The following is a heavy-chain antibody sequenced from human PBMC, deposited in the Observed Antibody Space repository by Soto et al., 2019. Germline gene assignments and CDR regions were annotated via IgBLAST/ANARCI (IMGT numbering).Heavy chain of an antibody. D-gene: IGHD6-13*01. J-gene: IGHJ6*02. V-gene: IGHV1-18*01. CDR1: GYTYTSYG. CDR3: ARDSSWYLDYYYYYGMDV. CDR2: ISAYNGNT. Sequence: ASVKVACKASGYTYTSYGISWLRQAPGQGLEWMGWISAYNGNTNYAQKLQGRVTMTTDTSTSTAYMELRSLRSDDTAVYYCARDSSWYLDYYYYYGMDVWGQGTTVTVSS.